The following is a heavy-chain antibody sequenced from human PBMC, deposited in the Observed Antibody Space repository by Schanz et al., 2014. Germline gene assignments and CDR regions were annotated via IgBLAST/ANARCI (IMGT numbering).Heavy chain of an antibody. J-gene: IGHJ5*02. V-gene: IGHV3-74*01. CDR2: IKSDGSST. CDR3: ARPALWFGDNCFDP. D-gene: IGHD3-10*01. CDR1: GFTFSSHW. Sequence: EVQLVQSGGGLVQPGGSLRLSCAASGFTFSSHWMHWVHQDPGKGLVWVARIKSDGSSTSYADSVKGRFTISRDNAKNTLYLQMNSLRAEDTAVYYCARPALWFGDNCFDPWGQGTLVTVSS.